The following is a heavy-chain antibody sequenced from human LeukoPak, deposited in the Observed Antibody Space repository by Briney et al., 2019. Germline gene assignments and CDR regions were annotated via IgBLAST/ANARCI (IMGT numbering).Heavy chain of an antibody. CDR3: ARGSDGWFAFDY. V-gene: IGHV3-66*01. Sequence: GGSLRLSCAASEFTVSSNYMSWVRQAPGKGLEWVSIIYSTGGKYYADSVKGRFTISRDNSKHTLYLQMNSLRAEDTAVYYCARGSDGWFAFDYWGQGILVTVFS. CDR2: IYSTGGK. J-gene: IGHJ4*02. CDR1: EFTVSSNY. D-gene: IGHD6-19*01.